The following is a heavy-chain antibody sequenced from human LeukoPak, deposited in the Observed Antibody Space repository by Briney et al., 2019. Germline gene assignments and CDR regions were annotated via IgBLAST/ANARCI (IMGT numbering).Heavy chain of an antibody. Sequence: SVKVSCKASGGTFSSYAISWVRQAPGQGLEWMGGIIPIFGTANYAQKFQGRVTITADKSTSTAYMELSSLRSEDTAVYYCARSSIIAAAGPYYFDYWGRGTLVTVSS. CDR1: GGTFSSYA. CDR2: IIPIFGTA. D-gene: IGHD6-13*01. CDR3: ARSSIIAAAGPYYFDY. J-gene: IGHJ4*02. V-gene: IGHV1-69*06.